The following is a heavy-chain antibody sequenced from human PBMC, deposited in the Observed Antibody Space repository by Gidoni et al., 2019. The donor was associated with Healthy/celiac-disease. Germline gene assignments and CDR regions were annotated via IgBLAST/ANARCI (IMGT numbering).Heavy chain of an antibody. CDR3: ARATCSGGSCYSGIYYFDY. CDR2: IYSGGST. V-gene: IGHV3-53*04. Sequence: EVQLVESGGGLVQPGGSLRLSCAASGFTVRSHYMSWVRQAPGTGLGWVSVIYSGGSTYYADSVKGRFTISRHNSKNTLYLQMNSLRAEDTAVYYCARATCSGGSCYSGIYYFDYWGQGTLVTVSS. D-gene: IGHD2-15*01. CDR1: GFTVRSHY. J-gene: IGHJ4*02.